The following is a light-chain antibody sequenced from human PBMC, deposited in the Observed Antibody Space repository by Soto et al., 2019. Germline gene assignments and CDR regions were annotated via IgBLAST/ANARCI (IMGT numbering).Light chain of an antibody. V-gene: IGLV2-14*01. J-gene: IGLJ2*01. Sequence: QSVLTPPASLSGSPGQSVTISCTGTNSDVGGYNYVSWYQQHPGKAPKLMIYDVSNRPSGVSNRFSGSKSGNTASLTISGLQAEDEADYYCSSYTSSSTVFGGGTKVTVL. CDR3: SSYTSSSTV. CDR1: NSDVGGYNY. CDR2: DVS.